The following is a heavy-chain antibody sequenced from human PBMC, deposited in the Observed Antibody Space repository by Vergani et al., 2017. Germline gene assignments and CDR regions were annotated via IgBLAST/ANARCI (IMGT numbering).Heavy chain of an antibody. V-gene: IGHV1-69*08. CDR1: EGTFSSYT. J-gene: IGHJ6*02. CDR2: IIPILGIA. D-gene: IGHD1-7*01. CDR3: ARDAPELELQEGYYYYGMDV. Sequence: QVQLVQSGAEVKKPGSSVKVSCKASEGTFSSYTISWVRQAPGQGLEWMGRIIPILGIANYAQKFQGRVTITADKPTSTADMELSSLRSEDTAVYYCARDAPELELQEGYYYYGMDVWGQGTTVTVSS.